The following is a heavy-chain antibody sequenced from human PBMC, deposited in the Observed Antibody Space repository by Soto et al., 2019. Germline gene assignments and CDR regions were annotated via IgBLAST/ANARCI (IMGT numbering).Heavy chain of an antibody. J-gene: IGHJ4*02. Sequence: AGSLRLSCAASGFTFSSYAMSWVRQAPGKGLEWVSAISGSGGSTYYADSAKGRFTISRDNSKNTLYLQMNSLRAEDTAVYYCARNTGWAEFDYWGQGTLVTVS. CDR2: ISGSGGST. D-gene: IGHD6-19*01. CDR3: ARNTGWAEFDY. V-gene: IGHV3-23*01. CDR1: GFTFSSYA.